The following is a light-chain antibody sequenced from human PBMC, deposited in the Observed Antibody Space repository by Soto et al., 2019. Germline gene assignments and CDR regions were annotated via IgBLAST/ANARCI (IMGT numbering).Light chain of an antibody. CDR2: GAA. Sequence: EIVITQSPATLSFSPVERATLSCRASQSVFSSLAWYQQKPGQAPRLLIYGAATRATGIPARFSGSGSGTDFTLTISSLQSEDFAVYYCQQYHNWPAFGQGTKVDIK. J-gene: IGKJ1*01. CDR3: QQYHNWPA. V-gene: IGKV3-15*01. CDR1: QSVFSS.